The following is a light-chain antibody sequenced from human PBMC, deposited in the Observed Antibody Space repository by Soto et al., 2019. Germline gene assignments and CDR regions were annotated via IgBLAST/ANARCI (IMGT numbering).Light chain of an antibody. CDR1: SSDIGAYNF. CDR2: DVI. Sequence: QSALTQPVSVSGSPGQSITISCTGTSSDIGAYNFVSWYQQHPGKAPKLMIYDVINRPSGVSNRFSASKSGNTASLTISGLQAEDEADYYCSSYTKSSTEVFGGGTKVTVL. J-gene: IGLJ2*01. V-gene: IGLV2-14*03. CDR3: SSYTKSSTEV.